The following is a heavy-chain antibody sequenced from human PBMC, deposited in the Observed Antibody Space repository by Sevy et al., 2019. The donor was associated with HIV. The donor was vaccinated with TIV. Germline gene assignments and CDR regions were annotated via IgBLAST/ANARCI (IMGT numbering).Heavy chain of an antibody. CDR2: IYYNGRT. J-gene: IGHJ6*02. D-gene: IGHD2-8*02. CDR3: ARRGGLVDGGMDV. V-gene: IGHV4-61*01. Sequence: SETLSLTCTVSSGSVSSGSFYWSWIRQPPGRGLECIGYIYYNGRTNYNPSLRSRVTISIDTSKNQFSLNLSSVTAADTAVYYCARRGGLVDGGMDVLGQRTTVTVSS. CDR1: SGSVSSGSFY.